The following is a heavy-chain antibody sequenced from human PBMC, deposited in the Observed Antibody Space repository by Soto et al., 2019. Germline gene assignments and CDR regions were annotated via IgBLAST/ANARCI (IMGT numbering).Heavy chain of an antibody. CDR3: ARGTNRIAAAGRFDY. Sequence: ASLKVSCKASGGTFSSYAISWVRQAPGQGLEWMGGIIPIFGTANYAQKFQGRVTITADESTSTAYMELSSLRSEDTAVYYCARGTNRIAAAGRFDYWGQGTLVTVSS. D-gene: IGHD6-13*01. J-gene: IGHJ4*02. CDR1: GGTFSSYA. V-gene: IGHV1-69*13. CDR2: IIPIFGTA.